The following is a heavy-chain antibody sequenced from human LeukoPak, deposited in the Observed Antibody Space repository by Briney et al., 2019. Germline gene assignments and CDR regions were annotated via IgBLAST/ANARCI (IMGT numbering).Heavy chain of an antibody. Sequence: PSETLSLTCTVSGGSISTYYWHWVRQPAGKGLEWIGRIYASGLTNYNPSLKSRVTMSVDTSKNQFSLTLTSVTAADTAVYFCARDLKWGWYFDLWGRGTLVSVSS. CDR2: IYASGLT. V-gene: IGHV4-4*07. CDR3: ARDLKWGWYFDL. J-gene: IGHJ2*01. D-gene: IGHD1-26*01. CDR1: GGSISTYY.